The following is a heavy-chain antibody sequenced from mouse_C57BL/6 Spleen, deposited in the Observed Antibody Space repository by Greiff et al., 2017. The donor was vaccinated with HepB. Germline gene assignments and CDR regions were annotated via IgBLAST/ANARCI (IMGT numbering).Heavy chain of an antibody. CDR3: TSLITDY. Sequence: EVKVEESGAGLVQPGGSMKLSCAASGFTFSDAWMDWVRQSPEKGLEWVAEIRNKANNHATYYAESVKGRFTISRYDSKSSVYLQMHSLRAEDTGIYYWTSLITDYWGQGTTLTVSS. J-gene: IGHJ2*01. CDR1: GFTFSDAW. CDR2: IRNKANNHAT. D-gene: IGHD1-1*01. V-gene: IGHV6-6*01.